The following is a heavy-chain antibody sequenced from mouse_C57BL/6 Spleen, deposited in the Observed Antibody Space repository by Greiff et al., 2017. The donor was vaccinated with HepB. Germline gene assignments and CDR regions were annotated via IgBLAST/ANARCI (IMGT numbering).Heavy chain of an antibody. J-gene: IGHJ2*01. CDR1: GYTFTSYW. CDR3: ERKDYYGSSPY. V-gene: IGHV1-50*01. CDR2: IDPSDSYT. Sequence: VQLQQSGAELVKPGASVKLSCKASGYTFTSYWMQWVKQRPGQGLEWIGEIDPSDSYTNYNQKFKGKATLTVDTSSSTAYMQLSSLTSEDSAVYYCERKDYYGSSPYWGQGTTLTVSS. D-gene: IGHD1-1*01.